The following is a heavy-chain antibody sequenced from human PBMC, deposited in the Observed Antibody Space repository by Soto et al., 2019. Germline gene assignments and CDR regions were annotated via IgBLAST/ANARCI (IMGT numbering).Heavy chain of an antibody. D-gene: IGHD3-10*01. J-gene: IGHJ4*02. CDR3: AKDGRGSGSHYNSFGY. V-gene: IGHV3-53*01. CDR2: IYSTGTT. Sequence: EVQLVESGGGLIQPGGSLKLSCAASGFTVGNNYMSWVRQAPGKGLEWVSLIYSTGTTKYADSVKGRFTVSRDNAKNTLYLHMNSLRAEDTAVYYCAKDGRGSGSHYNSFGYWGQGTVVTVSS. CDR1: GFTVGNNY.